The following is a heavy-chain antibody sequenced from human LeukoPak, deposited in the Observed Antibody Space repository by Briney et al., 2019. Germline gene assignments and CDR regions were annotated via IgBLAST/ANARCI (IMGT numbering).Heavy chain of an antibody. CDR2: IIPILGIA. V-gene: IGHV1-69*04. CDR1: GGTFSSYA. D-gene: IGHD3-22*01. Sequence: SVKVSCKASGGTFSSYAISWVRQPPGQGLEWMGRIIPILGIANYAQKFQGRVTITADKSTSTAYMELSSLRSEDTAVYYCARRGYSSGYYSRNPCFDYWGQGTLVTVSS. J-gene: IGHJ4*02. CDR3: ARRGYSSGYYSRNPCFDY.